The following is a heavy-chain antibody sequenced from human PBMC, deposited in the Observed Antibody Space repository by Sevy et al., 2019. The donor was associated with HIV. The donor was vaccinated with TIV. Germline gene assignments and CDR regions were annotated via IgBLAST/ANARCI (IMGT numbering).Heavy chain of an antibody. V-gene: IGHV3-21*01. CDR3: ARDLCTGGVCPRWGYYYYGMDV. CDR1: VFTFSTYS. CDR2: VSSSSTYI. J-gene: IGHJ6*02. D-gene: IGHD2-8*02. Sequence: GGSLRLSCAASVFTFSTYSTNWVRQAPGKGLEWVSSVSSSSTYIYYADSVKGRFTISRDNAQNSMWLQMNSLRAEDTAVYYCARDLCTGGVCPRWGYYYYGMDVWGQGTTVTVSS.